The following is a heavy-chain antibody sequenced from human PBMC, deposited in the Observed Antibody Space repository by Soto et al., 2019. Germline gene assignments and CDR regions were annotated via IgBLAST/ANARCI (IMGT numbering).Heavy chain of an antibody. Sequence: EVQLLESGGGLVQPGESLRLSCTASGITFSSYWMSWVRQAPGKGLEWVANIKQDGSEKYYVDSVKGRFTISRDNAKNSLYLQMNSLRAEDTAVYYCARGKGRNYYYYGMDVWGQGTTVTVSS. CDR1: GITFSSYW. CDR3: ARGKGRNYYYYGMDV. CDR2: IKQDGSEK. J-gene: IGHJ6*02. V-gene: IGHV3-7*03.